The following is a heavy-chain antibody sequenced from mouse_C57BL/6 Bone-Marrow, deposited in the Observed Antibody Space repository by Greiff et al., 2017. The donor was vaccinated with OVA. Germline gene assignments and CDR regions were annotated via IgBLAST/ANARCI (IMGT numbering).Heavy chain of an antibody. CDR3: STYYSNLRDYFDY. D-gene: IGHD2-5*01. Sequence: VQLQQSGADLARPGASVQMSCTASGYTFTSYTMHWVKQRPGQGLEWIGYINPSSGYTKYHQKFKDKATLTAAKSSSTAYMQLSILTSEDSAVYYCSTYYSNLRDYFDYWGQGTTLTVSS. V-gene: IGHV1-4*01. CDR2: INPSSGYT. CDR1: GYTFTSYT. J-gene: IGHJ2*01.